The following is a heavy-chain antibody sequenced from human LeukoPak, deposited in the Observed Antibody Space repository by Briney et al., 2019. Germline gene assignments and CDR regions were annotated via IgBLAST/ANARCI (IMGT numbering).Heavy chain of an antibody. Sequence: SETLSLTCAVSGGSISSSNWWSWVRQPPGKGLEWIGEIYHSGSTNYNPSLKSRVTISVDKSKNQFSLKLSSVTAADTAVYYCARVRRDILTGSYYFDYWGQGTLVTVSS. CDR2: IYHSGST. J-gene: IGHJ4*02. D-gene: IGHD3-9*01. CDR3: ARVRRDILTGSYYFDY. CDR1: GGSISSSNW. V-gene: IGHV4-4*02.